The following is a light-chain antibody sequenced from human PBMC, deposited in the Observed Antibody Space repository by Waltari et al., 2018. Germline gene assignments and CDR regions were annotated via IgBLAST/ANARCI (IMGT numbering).Light chain of an antibody. CDR2: RNN. CDR1: SSNIGSNY. V-gene: IGLV1-47*01. J-gene: IGLJ3*02. Sequence: QSVLTQPPSASGTPGQRVTIPCSGSSSNIGSNYVYWYQQLPGTAPKLLIYRNNQRPSGVPDRFSGSKSGTPASLAISGLRSEDEADYYCAAWDDSLVFGGGTKLTVL. CDR3: AAWDDSLV.